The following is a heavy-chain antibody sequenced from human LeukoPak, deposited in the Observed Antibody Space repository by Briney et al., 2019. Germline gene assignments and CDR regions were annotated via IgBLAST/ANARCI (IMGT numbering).Heavy chain of an antibody. CDR1: GGSFSGYY. CDR3: ARDQIVVVPAAILLYYNWFDP. V-gene: IGHV4-4*07. CDR2: IYTSGST. D-gene: IGHD2-2*01. Sequence: SETLSLTCAVYGGSFSGYYWSWIRQPAGKGLEWIGRIYTSGSTNYNPSLKSRVTMSVDTSKNQFSLKLSSVTAADTAVYYCARDQIVVVPAAILLYYNWFDPWGQGTLVTVSS. J-gene: IGHJ5*02.